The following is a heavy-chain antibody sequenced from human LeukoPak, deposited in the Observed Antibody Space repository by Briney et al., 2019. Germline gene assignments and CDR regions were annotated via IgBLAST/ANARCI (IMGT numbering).Heavy chain of an antibody. J-gene: IGHJ4*02. Sequence: PGGSLRLSCAASGFIFSDYSMNWVRQAPGKGLEWVSSISSGSSYIYYADSVKGRFTISRDNGKTSLYLQMSSLRTEDTAGYYCARDFRSGSYSGDYYFDYWGQGTLVTVSS. CDR1: GFIFSDYS. CDR3: ARDFRSGSYSGDYYFDY. CDR2: ISSGSSYI. D-gene: IGHD1-26*01. V-gene: IGHV3-21*01.